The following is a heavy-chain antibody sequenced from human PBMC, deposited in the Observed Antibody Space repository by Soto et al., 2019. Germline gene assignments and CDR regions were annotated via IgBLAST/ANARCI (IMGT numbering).Heavy chain of an antibody. CDR3: AREAVGATSGYFDH. D-gene: IGHD1-26*01. V-gene: IGHV4-59*01. Sequence: PGKGLEWIGYIYYSGSTSYNPSLKSRVTISVDTSKNQFSLKLSSVTAADTAVYYCAREAVGATSGYFDHWGQGTLVTVSS. J-gene: IGHJ4*02. CDR2: IYYSGST.